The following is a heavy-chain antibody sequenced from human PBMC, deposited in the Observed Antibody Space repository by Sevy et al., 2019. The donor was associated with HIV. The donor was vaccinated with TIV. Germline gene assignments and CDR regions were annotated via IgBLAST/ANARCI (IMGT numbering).Heavy chain of an antibody. V-gene: IGHV3-23*01. CDR3: AKVSSLSSSWPGAFDI. Sequence: GGSLRLPCAASGFTFSSYAMSWVRQAPGKGLEWVSAISGSGGSTYYADSVKGRFTISRDNSKNTLYLQMNSLRAEDTAVYYCAKVSSLSSSWPGAFDIWGQGTMVTVSS. CDR1: GFTFSSYA. D-gene: IGHD6-13*01. CDR2: ISGSGGST. J-gene: IGHJ3*02.